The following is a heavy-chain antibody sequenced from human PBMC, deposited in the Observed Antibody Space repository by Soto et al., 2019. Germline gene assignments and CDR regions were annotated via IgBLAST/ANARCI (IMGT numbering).Heavy chain of an antibody. J-gene: IGHJ6*02. V-gene: IGHV1-3*01. CDR1: GYTFTSYA. D-gene: IGHD3-3*01. CDR3: ARLRITIFGVARYGMDV. Sequence: GASVKVSCKASGYTFTSYAMQWVRQAPGQRLEWMGWINAGNGNTKYSQKFQGRVTITRDTSASTAYMELSSLRSEDTAVYYCARLRITIFGVARYGMDVWGQGTTVTVSS. CDR2: INAGNGNT.